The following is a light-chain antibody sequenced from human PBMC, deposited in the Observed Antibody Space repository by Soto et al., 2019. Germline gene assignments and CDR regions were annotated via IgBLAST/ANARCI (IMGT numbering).Light chain of an antibody. J-gene: IGLJ2*01. Sequence: QSALTQPASVSGSPGQSITISCTGSSSDVGGYDYVSWYQQHPGKAPKLIIYDVNNRPSGVSNRFSGSKSANTASLTISGLQAEDEADYYCSSYSSSSTLFGGWTKLSVL. CDR1: SSDVGGYDY. CDR3: SSYSSSSTL. V-gene: IGLV2-14*01. CDR2: DVN.